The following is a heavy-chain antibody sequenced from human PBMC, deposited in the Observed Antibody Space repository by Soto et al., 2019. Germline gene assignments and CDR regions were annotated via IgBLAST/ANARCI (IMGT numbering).Heavy chain of an antibody. J-gene: IGHJ4*02. CDR2: SSGSGGRT. Sequence: EVQLLESGGGLVQPGGSLRLSCAASGFTFSSYAMSWVRQAPGKGLEWVSVSSGSGGRTYYADSVKGRFTISRDNSKNTLYLQMNSLRAQDTALYYCAKHNTRITGTTDLDYWGQGTLVTVSS. CDR1: GFTFSSYA. V-gene: IGHV3-23*01. CDR3: AKHNTRITGTTDLDY. D-gene: IGHD1-7*01.